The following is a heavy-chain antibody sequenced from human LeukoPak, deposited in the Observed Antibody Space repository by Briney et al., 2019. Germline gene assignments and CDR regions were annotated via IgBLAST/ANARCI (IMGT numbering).Heavy chain of an antibody. Sequence: SETLSLTCAVSGYSISSGYYWGWIRQPPGKGLEWIGSIYHSGTYYNPSLESRPTMSIDTPKNQFSLQLSSVTAADTAVYYCARGDNYYDSSGYLDWGQGTLVTVSS. CDR1: GYSISSGYY. CDR3: ARGDNYYDSSGYLD. V-gene: IGHV4-38-2*01. J-gene: IGHJ4*02. D-gene: IGHD3-22*01. CDR2: IYHSGT.